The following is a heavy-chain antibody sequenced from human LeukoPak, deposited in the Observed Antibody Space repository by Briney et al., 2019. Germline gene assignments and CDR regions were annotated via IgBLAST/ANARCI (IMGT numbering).Heavy chain of an antibody. Sequence: SETLSLTCTVSGGSISSYYWSWIRQPPGKGLEWIGEINHSGSTNYNPSLKSRVTISVDTSKNQFSLKLSSVTAADTAVYYCARGRDDFWSGPNGYYYYYYMDVWGKGTTVTVSS. CDR1: GGSISSYY. CDR3: ARGRDDFWSGPNGYYYYYYMDV. CDR2: INHSGST. V-gene: IGHV4-34*01. J-gene: IGHJ6*03. D-gene: IGHD3-3*01.